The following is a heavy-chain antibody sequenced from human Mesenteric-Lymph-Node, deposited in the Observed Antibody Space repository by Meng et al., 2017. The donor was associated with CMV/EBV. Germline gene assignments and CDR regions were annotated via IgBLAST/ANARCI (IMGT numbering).Heavy chain of an antibody. CDR1: GFTVSSNY. J-gene: IGHJ6*02. V-gene: IGHV3-53*05. Sequence: GESLKISCAASGFTVSSNYMSWVRQAPGKGLEWVSVIYSGGSTYYADSVKGRFTISRDNSKNTLYLQMNSLRAEDTAVYYCARASQVVTIFGVVITQKFNGMDVWGQGTTVTVSS. CDR2: IYSGGST. CDR3: ARASQVVTIFGVVITQKFNGMDV. D-gene: IGHD3-3*01.